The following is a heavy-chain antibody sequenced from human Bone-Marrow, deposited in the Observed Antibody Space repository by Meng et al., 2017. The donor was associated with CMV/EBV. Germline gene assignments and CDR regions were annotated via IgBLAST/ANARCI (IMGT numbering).Heavy chain of an antibody. CDR2: ISSSSSYI. CDR3: ARGGREYQLLSLRWNYYGMDV. V-gene: IGHV3-21*01. J-gene: IGHJ6*02. Sequence: GESLKISCAASGFTVSSNYMSWVRQAPGKGLEWVSSISSSSSYIYYADSVKGRFTISRDNAKNSLYLQMNSLRAEDTAVYYCARGGREYQLLSLRWNYYGMDVWGQGTTVTVSS. CDR1: GFTVSSNY. D-gene: IGHD2-2*01.